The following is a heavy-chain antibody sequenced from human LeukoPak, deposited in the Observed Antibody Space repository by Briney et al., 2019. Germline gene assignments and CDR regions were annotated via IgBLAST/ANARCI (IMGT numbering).Heavy chain of an antibody. CDR1: GYTFTGYY. D-gene: IGHD3-10*01. V-gene: IGHV1-2*02. CDR2: INPNSGGT. Sequence: ASVKVSCKASGYTFTGYYMHWVRQAPGQGLEWMGWINPNSGGTNYAQKFQGRVTTTRDTSISTAYMELSRLRSDDTAVYYCARDYGSGGNWFDPWGQGTLVTVSS. CDR3: ARDYGSGGNWFDP. J-gene: IGHJ5*02.